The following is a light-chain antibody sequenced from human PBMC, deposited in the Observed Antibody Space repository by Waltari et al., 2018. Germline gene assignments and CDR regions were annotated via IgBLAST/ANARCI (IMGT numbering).Light chain of an antibody. CDR1: RSNIGKNG. J-gene: IGLJ3*02. CDR2: FDA. Sequence: QSVLTQPPSVSEAPRQRVTTSCSGMRSNIGKNGLTWFPHLPGEAPKLLIFFDALLPSGVSDRFSGSKSGTSASLAISGLQPQDEADYYCSTWDDSLNAWVFGGGTKLTVL. CDR3: STWDDSLNAWV. V-gene: IGLV1-36*01.